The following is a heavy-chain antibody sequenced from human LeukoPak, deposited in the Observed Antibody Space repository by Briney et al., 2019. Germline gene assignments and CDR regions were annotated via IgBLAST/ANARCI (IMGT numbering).Heavy chain of an antibody. V-gene: IGHV3-21*01. CDR2: ISSSSSYI. J-gene: IGHJ4*02. CDR1: GFTFSSYS. D-gene: IGHD2-15*01. Sequence: GGSLRLSCAASGFTFSSYSMNWVRQAPGKGLEWVSSISSSSSYIYYADSVKGRFTISRDNAKNSLYLQMNSLRAEDTAVYYCARATPVVVVAAFDYWGQGTLVTVSS. CDR3: ARATPVVVVAAFDY.